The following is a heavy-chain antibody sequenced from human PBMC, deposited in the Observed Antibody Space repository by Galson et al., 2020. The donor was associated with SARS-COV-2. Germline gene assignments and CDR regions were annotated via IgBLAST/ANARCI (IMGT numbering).Heavy chain of an antibody. Sequence: GESLKISCKGSGYSFTSYWIGWVRQMPGKGLEWMGIIYPGDSDTRYSPSFQGQVTISADKSISTAYLQWSSLKASDTAMYYCARHVDRASSGSYYMGWFDPWGQGTLVTVSS. J-gene: IGHJ5*02. D-gene: IGHD1-26*01. V-gene: IGHV5-51*01. CDR2: IYPGDSDT. CDR1: GYSFTSYW. CDR3: ARHVDRASSGSYYMGWFDP.